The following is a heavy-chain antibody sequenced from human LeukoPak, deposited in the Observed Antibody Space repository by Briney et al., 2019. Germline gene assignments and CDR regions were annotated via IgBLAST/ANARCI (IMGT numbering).Heavy chain of an antibody. D-gene: IGHD3-16*02. CDR1: GYSISSGYY. V-gene: IGHV4-38-2*02. J-gene: IGHJ4*02. Sequence: KPSETLSLTCTVSGYSISSGYYWGWIRQPPGKGLEWIGSMYHSGSTYHNPSLKSRVTISVDTSKNQFSLKLSSVTAADTAVYYCASPIMITFGGVIVRDYWGQGTLVTVSS. CDR3: ASPIMITFGGVIVRDY. CDR2: MYHSGST.